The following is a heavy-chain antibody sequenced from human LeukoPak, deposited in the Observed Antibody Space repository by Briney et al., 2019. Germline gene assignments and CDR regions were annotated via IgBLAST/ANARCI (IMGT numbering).Heavy chain of an antibody. CDR3: AKVEDSWEVAASAPPH. J-gene: IGHJ4*02. Sequence: GGSLRLSCAASGFTFSSYAMSWVRQAPGKGLEWVSAISGSGGSTYYADSVKGRFTISRDNSKNTLYLQMNSLRAEDTAVYYCAKVEDSWEVAASAPPHWGQGTLVTVSS. V-gene: IGHV3-23*01. CDR1: GFTFSSYA. D-gene: IGHD2-15*01. CDR2: ISGSGGST.